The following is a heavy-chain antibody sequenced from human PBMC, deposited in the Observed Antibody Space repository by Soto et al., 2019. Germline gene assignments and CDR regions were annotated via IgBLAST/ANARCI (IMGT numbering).Heavy chain of an antibody. CDR2: ISGSGGST. D-gene: IGHD6-19*01. V-gene: IGHV3-23*01. CDR3: AKQPALKVADEVGWYFDL. J-gene: IGHJ2*01. Sequence: GGSLRLSCAASGFTFSSYAMSWVRQAPGKGLEWVSAISGSGGSTYYADSVKGRFTISRDNSKNTLYLQMNSLRAEDTAVYYCAKQPALKVADEVGWYFDLWGRGTLVTVSS. CDR1: GFTFSSYA.